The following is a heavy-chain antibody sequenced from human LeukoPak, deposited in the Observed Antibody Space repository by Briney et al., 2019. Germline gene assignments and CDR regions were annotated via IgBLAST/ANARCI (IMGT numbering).Heavy chain of an antibody. CDR1: GYTFTSYG. V-gene: IGHV1-18*01. Sequence: ASVKVSCKASGYTFTSYGISWVRQAPGQGLEWMGGITPYNGRTNYAQKIQGRVTMTTDTSTSTAYMDLRSLRSDDTAVYYCARVWGYCGNTNCYQSFDYWGQGTLVTVSS. CDR2: ITPYNGRT. J-gene: IGHJ4*02. CDR3: ARVWGYCGNTNCYQSFDY. D-gene: IGHD2-2*01.